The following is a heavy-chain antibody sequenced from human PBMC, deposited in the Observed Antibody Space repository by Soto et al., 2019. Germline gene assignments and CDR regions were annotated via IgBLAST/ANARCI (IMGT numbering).Heavy chain of an antibody. V-gene: IGHV4-31*03. D-gene: IGHD2-8*01. CDR3: ARRALPQLINGVCYKDGFWDY. J-gene: IGHJ4*02. Sequence: QVQLQESGPGLVKPSQTLSLTCTVSGGSVSSGGYYWSWIRQHPGTGLEWIGYIYYSGTTYFNPSLKSRASISLDTYKNEFSLKLTSVTAADTAVYYCARRALPQLINGVCYKDGFWDYWGQGALVTVSS. CDR2: IYYSGTT. CDR1: GGSVSSGGYY.